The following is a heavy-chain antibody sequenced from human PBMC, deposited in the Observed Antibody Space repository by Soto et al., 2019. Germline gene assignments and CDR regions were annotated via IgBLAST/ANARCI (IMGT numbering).Heavy chain of an antibody. J-gene: IGHJ5*02. CDR3: ATYHESSSSSWYGNWFDP. V-gene: IGHV4-59*01. CDR1: GGSISSYY. CDR2: IYYSGST. Sequence: QVQLQESGPGLVKPSETLSLTCTVSGGSISSYYWSWIRQPPGKGLEWIGYIYYSGSTNYNPSLKSRVTISVDTSKNQFSLKLSSVTAADTAVYYCATYHESSSSSWYGNWFDPWGQGTLVTVSS. D-gene: IGHD6-13*01.